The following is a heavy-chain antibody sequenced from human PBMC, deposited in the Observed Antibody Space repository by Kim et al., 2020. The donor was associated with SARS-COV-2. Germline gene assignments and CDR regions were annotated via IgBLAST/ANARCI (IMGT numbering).Heavy chain of an antibody. D-gene: IGHD3-16*02. CDR1: GYSFTSYW. CDR3: ARLIGYYYYYMDV. J-gene: IGHJ6*03. CDR2: IYPGDSDT. V-gene: IGHV5-51*01. Sequence: GESLKISCKGSGYSFTSYWIGWVRQMPGKGLEWMGIIYPGDSDTRYSPSFQGQVTISAAKAISTAYLQWSSLKASDTAMYYCARLIGYYYYYMDVWGKGTTVTVSS.